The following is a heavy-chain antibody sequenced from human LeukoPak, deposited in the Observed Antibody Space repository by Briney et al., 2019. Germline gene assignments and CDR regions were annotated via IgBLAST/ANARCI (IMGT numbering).Heavy chain of an antibody. CDR1: GFTVSSNY. D-gene: IGHD3-10*01. J-gene: IGHJ4*02. Sequence: GSLRLSCAASGFTVSSNYMSWVRQAPGKGLEWVSVIYSGGSTYYADSVKGRFTISRDNSKNTLYLQMNSLRAEDTAVYYCARGAYGRFGELSFDYWGRGTLVTVSS. V-gene: IGHV3-53*01. CDR2: IYSGGST. CDR3: ARGAYGRFGELSFDY.